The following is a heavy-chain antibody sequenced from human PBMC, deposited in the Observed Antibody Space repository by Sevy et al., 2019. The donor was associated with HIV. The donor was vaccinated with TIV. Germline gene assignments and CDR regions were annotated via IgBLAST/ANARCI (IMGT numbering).Heavy chain of an antibody. CDR1: GFTFSSYA. V-gene: IGHV3-23*01. CDR3: AKDRPHDYGDDVVADY. Sequence: GGSLRLSCAASGFTFSSYAMSWVRQAPGKGLEWVSAISGSGGSTYYADSVKGRFTISRDNSKNTLYLQMNSLRAEDTAVYYCAKDRPHDYGDDVVADYWGQGTLVTVSS. J-gene: IGHJ4*02. CDR2: ISGSGGST. D-gene: IGHD4-17*01.